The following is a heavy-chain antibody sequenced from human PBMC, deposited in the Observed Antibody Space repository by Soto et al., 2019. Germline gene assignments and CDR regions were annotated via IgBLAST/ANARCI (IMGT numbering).Heavy chain of an antibody. CDR3: ARDPGYGRGVSFDP. CDR2: IYSSGDT. Sequence: EVQLVESGGGLVQPGGSLRLSCAASGFSVSDNYMSWVRQAPGKGLAGISVIYSSGDTYYGDSVKGRLTISRDKSRNTLHLQINELRVEDTAIYYCARDPGYGRGVSFDPWGQGIPVTVSS. J-gene: IGHJ5*02. V-gene: IGHV3-66*01. CDR1: GFSVSDNY. D-gene: IGHD2-8*01.